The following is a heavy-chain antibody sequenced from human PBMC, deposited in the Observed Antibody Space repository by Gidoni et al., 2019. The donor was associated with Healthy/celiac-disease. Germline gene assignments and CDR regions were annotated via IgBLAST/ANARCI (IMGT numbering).Heavy chain of an antibody. J-gene: IGHJ4*02. V-gene: IGHV3-30-3*01. D-gene: IGHD6-19*01. CDR1: GFTFSSYA. Sequence: QVQLVESGGGVVQPGRSLRLSCAASGFTFSSYAMHWVRQAPGKGLEWVAVISYDGSNKYYADSVKGRFTISRDNSKNTLYLQMNSLRAEDTAVYYCARMEYSSGWYYFDYWGQGTLVTVSS. CDR3: ARMEYSSGWYYFDY. CDR2: ISYDGSNK.